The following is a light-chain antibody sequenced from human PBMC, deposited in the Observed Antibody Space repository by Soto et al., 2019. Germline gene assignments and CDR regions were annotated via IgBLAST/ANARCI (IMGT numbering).Light chain of an antibody. Sequence: SVLPQPASVTGFPGQSITISCTGTSSDVGGYNYVSWYQQHPGKAPKLMIYDVSNRPSGVSNRFSGSKSGNTASLTISGLQAEDEADYYCSSYTSSSTLGVFGTGTKVTVL. CDR3: SSYTSSSTLGV. CDR2: DVS. CDR1: SSDVGGYNY. V-gene: IGLV2-14*01. J-gene: IGLJ1*01.